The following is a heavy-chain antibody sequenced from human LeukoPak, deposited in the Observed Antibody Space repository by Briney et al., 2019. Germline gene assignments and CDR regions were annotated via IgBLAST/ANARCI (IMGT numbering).Heavy chain of an antibody. Sequence: GTSLRLSCAASGFTFSTYTTHWVRQAPGKGLEWVAVISFDGSNRYYADSVKGRFTISRDNSKNTLYLQMNSLRFEDTAVYFCASDTYSSSSYYFDYRGQGTLVTVSS. CDR1: GFTFSTYT. V-gene: IGHV3-30-3*01. CDR2: ISFDGSNR. D-gene: IGHD6-6*01. CDR3: ASDTYSSSSYYFDY. J-gene: IGHJ4*02.